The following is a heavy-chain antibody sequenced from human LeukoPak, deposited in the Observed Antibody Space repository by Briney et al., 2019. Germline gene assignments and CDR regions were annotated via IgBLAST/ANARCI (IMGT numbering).Heavy chain of an antibody. V-gene: IGHV3-30-3*01. CDR3: ARTGTNAWFDP. CDR1: GFTFSSYA. CDR2: ISYDGSNK. Sequence: GGSLRLSCAASGFTFSSYAMHWVRQAPSKGLEWVAVISYDGSNKYYADSVKGRFTISRDNSKNTLYLQMNSLRAEDTAVYYCARTGTNAWFDPWGQGTLATVSS. J-gene: IGHJ5*02. D-gene: IGHD1-14*01.